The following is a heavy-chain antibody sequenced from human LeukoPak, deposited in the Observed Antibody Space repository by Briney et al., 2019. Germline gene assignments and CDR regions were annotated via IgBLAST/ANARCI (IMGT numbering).Heavy chain of an antibody. V-gene: IGHV3-53*01. J-gene: IGHJ4*02. CDR3: TKLKGWYGDGYFDY. CDR1: GFSVSSKY. Sequence: GGSLRLSCAASGFSVSSKYMSWVRQPAGKGLEWVSVIYSGGTTFYADPVKGRFTISRDNSKNTLYLQMNSLRPDDTAVYYCTKLKGWYGDGYFDYWGPGILVTVSS. CDR2: IYSGGTT. D-gene: IGHD6-19*01.